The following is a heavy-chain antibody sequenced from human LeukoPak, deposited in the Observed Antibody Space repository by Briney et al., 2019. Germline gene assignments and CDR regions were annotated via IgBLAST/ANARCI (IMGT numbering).Heavy chain of an antibody. J-gene: IGHJ4*02. CDR3: ARIRYSSSWYGDNDY. CDR1: GYTFTSYC. V-gene: IGHV1-46*01. D-gene: IGHD6-13*01. CDR2: INPSGGST. Sequence: ASVKVSCKASGYTFTSYCMHWVRQAPGQGLEWMGIINPSGGSTSYAQKFQGRVTMTRDTSTSTVYMELSSLRSEDTAVYYCARIRYSSSWYGDNDYWGQGTLVTVSS.